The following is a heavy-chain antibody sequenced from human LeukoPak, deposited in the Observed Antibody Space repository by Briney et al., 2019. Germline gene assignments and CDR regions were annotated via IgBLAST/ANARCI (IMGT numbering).Heavy chain of an antibody. CDR3: AKVPYYDSAFDY. V-gene: IGHV3-23*01. Sequence: GGSLRLSCAASGFTFSTYAMSWVRQAPGKRLEWVSAISGSGGSTYYADSVKGRFTISRDNSENTLYLQMNSLRAEDTAVYYCAKVPYYDSAFDYWGQGTLVTVSS. CDR1: GFTFSTYA. D-gene: IGHD3-22*01. J-gene: IGHJ4*02. CDR2: ISGSGGST.